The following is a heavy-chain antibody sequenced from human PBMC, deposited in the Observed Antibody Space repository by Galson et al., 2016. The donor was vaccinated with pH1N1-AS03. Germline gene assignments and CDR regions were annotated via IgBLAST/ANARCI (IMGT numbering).Heavy chain of an antibody. Sequence: SVKVSCKASGGTFISYVISWVRQAPGQGLEWMGEIIPIFGTSNYAQRFQGRVTITADESTSTAYMELSSLRSDDTAVYYCARDKHTVTGEGMYYGMDVWGQGTTVTVSS. CDR3: ARDKHTVTGEGMYYGMDV. J-gene: IGHJ6*02. D-gene: IGHD4-17*01. CDR2: IIPIFGTS. CDR1: GGTFISYV. V-gene: IGHV1-69*13.